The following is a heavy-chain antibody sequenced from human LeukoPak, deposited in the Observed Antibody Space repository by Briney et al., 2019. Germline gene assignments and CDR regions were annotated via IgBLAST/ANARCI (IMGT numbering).Heavy chain of an antibody. CDR3: ARAPGAGVPGNHFDY. CDR1: GYTFTGNY. D-gene: IGHD1-1*01. J-gene: IGHJ4*02. V-gene: IGHV1-8*03. CDR2: MNPNSGNT. Sequence: ASVKVSCKASGYTFTGNYMHWVRQAPGQGLEWMGWMNPNSGNTGYAQKFQGRVTITRNTSISTAYMELSSLRSEDTAVYYCARAPGAGVPGNHFDYWGQGTLVTVSS.